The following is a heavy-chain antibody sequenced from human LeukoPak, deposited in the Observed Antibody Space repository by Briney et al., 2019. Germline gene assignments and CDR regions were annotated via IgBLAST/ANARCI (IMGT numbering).Heavy chain of an antibody. CDR3: ARHGPGHIAAAGNFDY. J-gene: IGHJ4*02. D-gene: IGHD6-13*01. CDR1: GASISGYF. CDR2: IYYSGVT. Sequence: SETLSLTCTVSGASISGYFWSWIRQPPGKGLECIGYIYYSGVTNYNPSLKSRVTISLDTSKHQFSLKVSSVTAADTAVYYCARHGPGHIAAAGNFDYWGQGTLVTVSS. V-gene: IGHV4-59*08.